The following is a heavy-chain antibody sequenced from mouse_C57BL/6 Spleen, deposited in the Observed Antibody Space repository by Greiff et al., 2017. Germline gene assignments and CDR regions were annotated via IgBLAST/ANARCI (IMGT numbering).Heavy chain of an antibody. J-gene: IGHJ4*01. CDR3: ARLDSSGYPYAMDY. D-gene: IGHD3-2*02. CDR2: IYPRSGNT. Sequence: VKLMESGAELARPGASVKLSCKASGYTFTSYGISWVKQRTGQGLEWIGEIYPRSGNTYYNEKFKGKATLTADKSSSTAYMELRSLTSEDSAVYFCARLDSSGYPYAMDYWGQGTSVTVSS. CDR1: GYTFTSYG. V-gene: IGHV1-81*01.